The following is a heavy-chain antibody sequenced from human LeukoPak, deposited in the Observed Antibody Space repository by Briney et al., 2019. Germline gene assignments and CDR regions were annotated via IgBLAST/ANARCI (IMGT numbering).Heavy chain of an antibody. CDR3: ARHPILCSGGSCYWWFDP. Sequence: GGSLRLSCAASGFTFSSYAMHWVRQAPGKGLEWVSYISSSSSTIYYADSVKGRFTISRDNAKNSLYLQMNSLRAEDTAVYYCARHPILCSGGSCYWWFDPWGQGTLVTVSS. CDR1: GFTFSSYA. J-gene: IGHJ5*02. V-gene: IGHV3-48*01. D-gene: IGHD2-15*01. CDR2: ISSSSSTI.